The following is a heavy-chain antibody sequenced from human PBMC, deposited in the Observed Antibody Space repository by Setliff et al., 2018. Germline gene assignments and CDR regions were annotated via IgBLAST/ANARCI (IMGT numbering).Heavy chain of an antibody. D-gene: IGHD6-25*01. J-gene: IGHJ3*01. V-gene: IGHV3-21*06. CDR3: ARSPANGGHDAFDV. CDR1: TFTLGTYS. CDR2: ISPYSDYI. Sequence: GGSLRLSCAASTFTLGTYSMHWVRQAPGKGLAWVSSISPYSDYIYYADSVKGRFTISRDNAKNSLYLQMNSLGAEDTAVYSCARSPANGGHDAFDVWGQGTMVTVSS.